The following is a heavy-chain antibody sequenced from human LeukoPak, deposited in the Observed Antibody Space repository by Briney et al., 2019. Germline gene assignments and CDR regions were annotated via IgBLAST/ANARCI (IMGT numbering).Heavy chain of an antibody. CDR2: ISGSGGST. Sequence: PGGSLRLSCAASGFIFSSYAMSWGRQAPGKGLEWVSAISGSGGSTYYADSVKGRFTISRDNSKNTLYLQMNSLRAEDTAVYYCAREVYSSSWYFDYWGQGTLVTVSS. CDR1: GFIFSSYA. V-gene: IGHV3-23*01. CDR3: AREVYSSSWYFDY. D-gene: IGHD6-13*01. J-gene: IGHJ4*02.